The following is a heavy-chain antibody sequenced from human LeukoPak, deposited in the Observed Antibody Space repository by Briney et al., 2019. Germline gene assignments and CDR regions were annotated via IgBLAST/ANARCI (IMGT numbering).Heavy chain of an antibody. J-gene: IGHJ4*02. CDR2: INHSGGT. D-gene: IGHD2-2*02. CDR3: ARGGYCSSTSCYTRPYDY. V-gene: IGHV4-34*01. Sequence: PSETLSLTCAVYGGSFSGYYWSWIRQPPGKGLEWIGEINHSGGTNYNPSLKSRVTISVDTSKNQFSLKLSSATAADTAVYYCARGGYCSSTSCYTRPYDYWGQGTLVTVSS. CDR1: GGSFSGYY.